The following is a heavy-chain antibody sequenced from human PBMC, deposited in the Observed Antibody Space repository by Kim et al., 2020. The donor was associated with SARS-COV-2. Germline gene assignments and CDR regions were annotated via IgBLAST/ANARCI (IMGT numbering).Heavy chain of an antibody. V-gene: IGHV3-30*01. D-gene: IGHD2-21*01. J-gene: IGHJ4*02. Sequence: ADAVKGRFTISRDISKNTLYLQMNSLTAEDTSVYYCAREAYCGGDCYPLDSWGQGTLVTVSS. CDR3: AREAYCGGDCYPLDS.